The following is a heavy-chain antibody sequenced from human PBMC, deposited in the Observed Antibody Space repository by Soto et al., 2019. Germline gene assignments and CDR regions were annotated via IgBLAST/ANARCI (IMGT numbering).Heavy chain of an antibody. Sequence: PGGSLRLSCAASGFTFSSYGMHWVRQAPGKGLEWVAVIWYDGSNKYYADSVKGRFTISRDNSKNTLYLQMNSLRAEDTAVYYCARGPPITMIAVVWYFDLWGPGTLVTVSS. CDR3: ARGPPITMIAVVWYFDL. CDR1: GFTFSSYG. D-gene: IGHD3-22*01. J-gene: IGHJ2*01. V-gene: IGHV3-33*01. CDR2: IWYDGSNK.